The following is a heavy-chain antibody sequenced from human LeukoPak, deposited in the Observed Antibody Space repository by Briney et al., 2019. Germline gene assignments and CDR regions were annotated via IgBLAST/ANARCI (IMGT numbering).Heavy chain of an antibody. CDR2: IWYDGGKK. Sequence: GGSLRLSCAVSRFAFSNYGMSWVRQAPGKGLEWVALIWYDGGKKYYIDSVRGRFTISRDNSKNTLYLQMDSLRAEDTAVYYCVRYCNGGSCYRAAFDVWGPGTMVTVSS. V-gene: IGHV3-33*08. J-gene: IGHJ3*01. CDR3: VRYCNGGSCYRAAFDV. CDR1: RFAFSNYG. D-gene: IGHD2-15*01.